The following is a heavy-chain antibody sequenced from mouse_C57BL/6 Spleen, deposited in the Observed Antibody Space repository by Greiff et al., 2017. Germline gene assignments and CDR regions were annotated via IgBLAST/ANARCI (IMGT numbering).Heavy chain of an antibody. J-gene: IGHJ4*01. CDR3: ARDSYYGSSHYYAMDY. D-gene: IGHD1-1*01. CDR2: ISDGGSYT. Sequence: EVKVVESGGGLVKPGGSLKLSCAASGFTFSSYAMSWVRQTPEKRLEWVATISDGGSYTYYPDNVKGRFTISRDNAKNNLYLQMSHLKSEDTAMYYCARDSYYGSSHYYAMDYWGQRTSVTVSS. V-gene: IGHV5-4*01. CDR1: GFTFSSYA.